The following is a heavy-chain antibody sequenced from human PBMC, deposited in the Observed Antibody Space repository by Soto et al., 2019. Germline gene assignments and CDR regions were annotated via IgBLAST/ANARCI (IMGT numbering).Heavy chain of an antibody. J-gene: IGHJ6*02. CDR1: GFTFGDYG. CDR2: IRSKSYGKTT. V-gene: IGHV3-49*03. CDR3: AVLYYYGSGASSYYYGMDV. Sequence: LRLSCSTSGFTFGDYGMTWFRQAPGKGLEWVGLIRSKSYGKTTEYAASATDRFTISRDDSKRIAYLQMNSLRAEDTAVYYCAVLYYYGSGASSYYYGMDVWGQGTTVTVSS. D-gene: IGHD3-10*01.